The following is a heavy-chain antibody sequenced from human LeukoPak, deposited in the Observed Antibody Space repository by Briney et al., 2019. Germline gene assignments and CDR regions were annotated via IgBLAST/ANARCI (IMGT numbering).Heavy chain of an antibody. V-gene: IGHV3-11*01. CDR1: GFTFSDYY. CDR2: ISSSGSTI. CDR3: ASSTIVATIIDY. D-gene: IGHD5-12*01. J-gene: IGHJ4*02. Sequence: GGSLRLSCAASGFTFSDYYMSWIRLAPGKGLEWVSYISSSGSTIYYADSVKGRFTISRDNAKNSLYLQMNSLRAEDTAVYYCASSTIVATIIDYWGQGTLVTVSS.